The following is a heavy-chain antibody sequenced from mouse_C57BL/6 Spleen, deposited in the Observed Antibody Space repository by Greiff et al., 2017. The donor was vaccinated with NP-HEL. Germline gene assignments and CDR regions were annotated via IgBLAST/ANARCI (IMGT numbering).Heavy chain of an antibody. Sequence: VQLQQSGAELMKPGASVKLSCKATGYTFTGYWIEWVKQRPGHGLEWIGEILPGSGSTNYNEKFKGKATFTADTSSNTAYMQLSSLTTEDSAIYYCAGGVYYYDSSSWFAYWGQGTMVTVSA. CDR2: ILPGSGST. J-gene: IGHJ3*01. V-gene: IGHV1-9*01. CDR3: AGGVYYYDSSSWFAY. CDR1: GYTFTGYW. D-gene: IGHD1-1*01.